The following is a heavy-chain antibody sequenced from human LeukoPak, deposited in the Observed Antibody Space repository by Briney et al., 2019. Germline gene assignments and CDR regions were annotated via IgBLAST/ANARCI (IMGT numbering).Heavy chain of an antibody. CDR1: GGSISSGDYY. J-gene: IGHJ4*02. CDR3: ARVSGGGVIVDY. CDR2: IYYSGST. V-gene: IGHV4-30-4*01. Sequence: SQTLSLTCTVSGGSISSGDYYWSWIRQPPGKGLEWIGYIYYSGSTCYNPSLKSRVTISVNTSKNQFSLKLSSVTAADTAVYYCARVSGGGVIVDYWGQGTLVTVSS. D-gene: IGHD3-16*02.